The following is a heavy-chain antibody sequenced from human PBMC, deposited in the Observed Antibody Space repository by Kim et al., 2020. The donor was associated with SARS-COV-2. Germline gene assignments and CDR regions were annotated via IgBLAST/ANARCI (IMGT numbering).Heavy chain of an antibody. Sequence: KYYADSEKGRFNSSRDNSKNPLYLHMNSLRAEDTAVYYCARDTTVTTFGYRGQGHLVTVSS. CDR2: K. J-gene: IGHJ4*02. CDR3: ARDTTVTTFGY. D-gene: IGHD4-17*01. V-gene: IGHV3-33*01.